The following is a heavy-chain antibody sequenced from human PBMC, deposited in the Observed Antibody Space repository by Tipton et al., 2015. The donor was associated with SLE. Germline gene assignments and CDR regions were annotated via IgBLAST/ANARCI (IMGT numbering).Heavy chain of an antibody. CDR3: ARSDYYDSSGYYSYAFDI. J-gene: IGHJ3*02. D-gene: IGHD3-22*01. CDR2: IYNSGSG. V-gene: IGHV4-59*01. CDR1: GGSISSYY. Sequence: TLSLTCTVSGGSISSYYWSWIRQPPGKGLEWIGYIYNSGSGNYNPSLKSRVTISVDTSKNQFSLKLSSVSAADTAVYYCARSDYYDSSGYYSYAFDIWGQGTMVTVSS.